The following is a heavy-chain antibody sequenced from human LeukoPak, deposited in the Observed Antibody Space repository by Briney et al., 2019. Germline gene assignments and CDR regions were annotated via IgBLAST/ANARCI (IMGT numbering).Heavy chain of an antibody. D-gene: IGHD3-3*01. CDR3: AKYAMREKFFGDY. CDR2: ISWNGGST. CDR1: GFTFDDYG. V-gene: IGHV3-20*04. J-gene: IGHJ4*02. Sequence: GGSLRLSCAASGFTFDDYGMSWVRQAPGKGLEWVSGISWNGGSTGYADSVKGRFTISSYHSENTLYRQMNSLRVQDTALYYCAKYAMREKFFGDYWGQGTLVTVSS.